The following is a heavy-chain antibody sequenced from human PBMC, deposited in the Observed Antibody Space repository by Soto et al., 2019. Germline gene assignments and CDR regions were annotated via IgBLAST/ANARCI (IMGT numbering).Heavy chain of an antibody. D-gene: IGHD1-26*01. CDR3: ARTPRSHRPEVRAQYFDY. J-gene: IGHJ4*02. CDR2: IHYSGST. Sequence: QLQLQESGPGLVKPSETLSLTCTVSGDSISTSTYYWDWIRQPPGKGLEWIGSIHYSGSTYDNPSLKSRVTISADTSKNAPSLKLKFVSAADTAVYYCARTPRSHRPEVRAQYFDYWGQGTMVTVSS. CDR1: GDSISTSTYY. V-gene: IGHV4-39*01.